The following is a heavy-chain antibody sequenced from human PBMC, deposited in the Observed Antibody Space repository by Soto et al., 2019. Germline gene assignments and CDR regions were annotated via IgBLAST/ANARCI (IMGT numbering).Heavy chain of an antibody. CDR2: IYYSGST. V-gene: IGHV4-39*01. D-gene: IGHD6-19*01. CDR1: GGSISSSSYC. J-gene: IGHJ4*02. CDR3: ARHGDASSGRYVSYCFAY. Sequence: SETLSLTCTVSGGSISSSSYCWGWIRQPPGKGLEWIGSIYYSGSTYYNPSLKSRVTISVDTSKNQFSLKLSSVTAADTAVYYCARHGDASSGRYVSYCFAYWVQGTLVTVSS.